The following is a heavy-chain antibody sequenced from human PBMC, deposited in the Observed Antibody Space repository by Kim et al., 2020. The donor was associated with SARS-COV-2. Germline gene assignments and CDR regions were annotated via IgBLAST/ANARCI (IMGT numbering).Heavy chain of an antibody. D-gene: IGHD6-13*01. V-gene: IGHV3-23*01. Sequence: YADSVKGRFTISRDNSKNTLYLQMNSLRAEDTAVYYCAKVGYIAAAGGDYWGQGTLVTVSS. CDR3: AKVGYIAAAGGDY. J-gene: IGHJ4*02.